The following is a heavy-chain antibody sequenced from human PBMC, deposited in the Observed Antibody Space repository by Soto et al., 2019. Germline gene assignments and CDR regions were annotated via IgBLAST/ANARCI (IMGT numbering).Heavy chain of an antibody. CDR2: ISSSSSYI. J-gene: IGHJ4*02. V-gene: IGHV3-21*01. CDR1: GFTFSSYS. Sequence: GGSLRLSCAASGFTFSSYSMNWVRQAPGKGLEWVSSISSSSSYIYYADSVKGRFTISRDNAKNSLYLQMNSLRAEDTAVYYCAREGGGSGYETSYFDYWGQGTLVTVSS. CDR3: AREGGGSGYETSYFDY. D-gene: IGHD3-22*01.